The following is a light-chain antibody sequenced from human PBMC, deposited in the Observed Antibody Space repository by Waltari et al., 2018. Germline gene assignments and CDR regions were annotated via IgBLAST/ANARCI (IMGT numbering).Light chain of an antibody. CDR1: SSNIGSNY. J-gene: IGLJ2*01. V-gene: IGLV1-47*01. Sequence: QSVLTQPPSASGTPGQRVTIPCSGSSSNIGSNYVYWYQQLPGTAPKLLIYRNKQRPSGVPDRLSGSKSGTSASLAISGLRSEDEADYYCAAWDDSLSGVVFGGGTKLTVL. CDR3: AAWDDSLSGVV. CDR2: RNK.